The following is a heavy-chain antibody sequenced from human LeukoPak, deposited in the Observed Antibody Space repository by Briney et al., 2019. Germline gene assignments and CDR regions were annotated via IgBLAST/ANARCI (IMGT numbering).Heavy chain of an antibody. CDR2: ISGSGGST. Sequence: GGSLRLSCAASGFTFTSFAMTWVRQAPGKGLEWVSAISGSGGSTYYADSVKGRFTISRDNSKNTLYLQMTSLRAEDTAVYYCAKGTREYSYLLILDYWGQGTLVTVSS. CDR1: GFTFTSFA. CDR3: AKGTREYSYLLILDY. V-gene: IGHV3-23*01. J-gene: IGHJ4*02. D-gene: IGHD5-18*01.